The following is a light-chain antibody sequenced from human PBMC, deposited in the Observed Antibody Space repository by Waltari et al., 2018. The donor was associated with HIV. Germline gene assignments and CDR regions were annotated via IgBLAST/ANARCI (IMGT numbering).Light chain of an antibody. J-gene: IGKJ4*01. Sequence: DIVMTQSPKSLAVSLGERATINCWSSRTILYSSNIQNYLAWYQQKPGQSPKVLIYWASTRASGVPDRFSGSGSGTNFSLTISSLQTEDVALYYCQQYYTIGPSFGGGTKVEIK. CDR3: QQYYTIGPS. V-gene: IGKV4-1*01. CDR2: WAS. CDR1: RTILYSSNIQNY.